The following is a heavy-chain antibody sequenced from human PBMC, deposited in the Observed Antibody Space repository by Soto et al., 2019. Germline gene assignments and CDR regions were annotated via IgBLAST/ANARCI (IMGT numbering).Heavy chain of an antibody. CDR3: GRKHMVSYYFDL. D-gene: IGHD2-8*01. J-gene: IGHJ4*02. CDR2: IWYDGSYK. CDR1: GFSFNNHG. V-gene: IGHV3-33*01. Sequence: QVQLAESGGGVVQPGRSLRLSCAASGFSFNNHGMHWVRQAPGKGLEWVAVIWYDGSYKYYADSVKGRFTISRDNSKNKLDLEMNSLRAGDKALFYCGRKHMVSYYFDLLGQGTLVTVSS.